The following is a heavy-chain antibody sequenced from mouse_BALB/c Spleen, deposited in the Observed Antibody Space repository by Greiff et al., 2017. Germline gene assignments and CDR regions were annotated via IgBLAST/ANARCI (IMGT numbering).Heavy chain of an antibody. J-gene: IGHJ3*01. Sequence: QVQLKESGPGLVAPSQSLSITCTVSGFSLTGYGVNWVRQPPGKGLEWLGMIWGDGSTDYNSAPKSRLSISKDNTKSQVFLKMNSVQTDDTARYYCARDRAGFAYWGQGTLVTVSA. CDR1: GFSLTGYG. CDR3: ARDRAGFAY. D-gene: IGHD3-3*01. V-gene: IGHV2-6-7*01. CDR2: IWGDGST.